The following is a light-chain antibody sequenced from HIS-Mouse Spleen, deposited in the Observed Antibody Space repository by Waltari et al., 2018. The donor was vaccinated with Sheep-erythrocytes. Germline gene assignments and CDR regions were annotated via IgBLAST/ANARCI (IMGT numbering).Light chain of an antibody. CDR3: QQRSNWYT. Sequence: GETATLSCRASQSVSSYLAWYQQKPGQAPRLLIYDASNRATGIPARFSGSGSGTDFTLTISSLEPEDFAVYYCQQRSNWYTFGQGTKLEIK. J-gene: IGKJ2*01. CDR2: DAS. V-gene: IGKV3-11*01. CDR1: QSVSSY.